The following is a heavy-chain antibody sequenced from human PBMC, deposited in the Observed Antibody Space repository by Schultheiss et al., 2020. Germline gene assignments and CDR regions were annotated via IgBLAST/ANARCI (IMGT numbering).Heavy chain of an antibody. CDR3: ARSPPVLRYFGRMDV. CDR2: IYSSGNT. D-gene: IGHD3-9*01. Sequence: SETLSLTCTVSGGSISGYYWTWIRQPAGKGLEWIGRIYSSGNTNYKPSLKSRVTMSLDTSKNQFSLKLSSVTAADTAVYYCARSPPVLRYFGRMDVWGQGTTVTVSS. V-gene: IGHV4-4*07. J-gene: IGHJ6*02. CDR1: GGSISGYY.